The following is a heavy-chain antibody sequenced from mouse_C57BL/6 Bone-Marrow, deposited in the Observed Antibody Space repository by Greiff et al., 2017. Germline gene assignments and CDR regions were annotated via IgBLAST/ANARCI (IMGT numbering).Heavy chain of an antibody. Sequence: EVKLVESGGDLVKPGGSLKLSCAASGFTFSSYGMSWVRQTPDKRLEWVATISSGGSYTYYPDSVKGRFTISRDNAKNTLYLQMSSLKSEDTAMYYCSRNWDCLDYGAKAPLSQSPQ. D-gene: IGHD4-1*01. J-gene: IGHJ2*01. CDR2: ISSGGSYT. V-gene: IGHV5-6*02. CDR3: SRNWDCLDY. CDR1: GFTFSSYG.